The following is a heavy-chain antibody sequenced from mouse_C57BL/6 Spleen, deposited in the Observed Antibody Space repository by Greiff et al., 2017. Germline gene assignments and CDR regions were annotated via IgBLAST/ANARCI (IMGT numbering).Heavy chain of an antibody. Sequence: EVQLQQSGAELVRPGASVKLSCTASGFNIKDDYMHWVKQRPEQGLEWIGWIDPENGDTEYASKFQGKATITADTSSNTAYLQLSSLTSEYTAVYYCTIYYDYRLGSYWGQGTLVTVSA. CDR3: TIYYDYRLGSY. CDR1: GFNIKDDY. D-gene: IGHD2-4*01. CDR2: IDPENGDT. V-gene: IGHV14-4*01. J-gene: IGHJ3*01.